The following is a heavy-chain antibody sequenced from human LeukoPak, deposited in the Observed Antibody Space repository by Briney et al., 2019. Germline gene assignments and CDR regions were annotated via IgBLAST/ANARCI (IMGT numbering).Heavy chain of an antibody. Sequence: GGSLRLSCAVSGYTFSDHYIDWVRQAPGKGLEWVALIWYDGSNKYYADSVKGRFTISRDNSKNTLYLQMNSLRTEDTAVYYCARNWGVDYWGQGTLVTVSS. CDR2: IWYDGSNK. J-gene: IGHJ4*02. CDR1: GYTFSDHY. D-gene: IGHD7-27*01. CDR3: ARNWGVDY. V-gene: IGHV3-33*08.